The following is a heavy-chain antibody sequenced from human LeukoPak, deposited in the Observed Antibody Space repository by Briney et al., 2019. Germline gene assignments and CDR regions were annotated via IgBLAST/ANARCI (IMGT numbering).Heavy chain of an antibody. Sequence: PGGSLRLSCAASGFIFSNYEMNWVRQAPGKGLEWIGEINHSGSTNYNPSLKSRVTISVDTSKNQFSLKLSSVTAADTAVYYCARGVGYDDTLGSYYGFFDYWGQGTLVAVSS. CDR1: GFIFSNYE. CDR3: ARGVGYDDTLGSYYGFFDY. V-gene: IGHV4-34*01. D-gene: IGHD3-22*01. CDR2: INHSGST. J-gene: IGHJ4*02.